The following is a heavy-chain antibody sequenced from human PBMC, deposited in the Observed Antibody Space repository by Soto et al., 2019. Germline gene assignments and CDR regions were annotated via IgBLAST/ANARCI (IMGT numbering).Heavy chain of an antibody. D-gene: IGHD2-2*01. J-gene: IGHJ6*02. V-gene: IGHV1-69*01. CDR2: IIAFFGTP. CDR1: GGPFSSFV. CDR3: ARDASTSSSDYYYPVEV. Sequence: QVQLVQSGAEVKKPGSSVKVSCKASGGPFSSFVISWVRQAPGQGLEWMGGIIAFFGTPNYAQKFRGRVTITADESTSTAYMELSSLKSEDTARYYCARDASTSSSDYYYPVEVWGQGTAVTVSS.